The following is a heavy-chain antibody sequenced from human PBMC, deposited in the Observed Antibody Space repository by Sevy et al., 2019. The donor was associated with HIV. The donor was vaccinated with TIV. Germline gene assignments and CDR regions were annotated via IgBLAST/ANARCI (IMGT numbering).Heavy chain of an antibody. CDR2: IYWNDDK. CDR1: GFSLSTSGVG. Sequence: SGPTLVKPTQTLTLTCTFSGFSLSTSGVGVGWIRQPPGKALEWLALIYWNDDKRYSPSLKSRLTITKDTSKNQVVLTMTNMDPVDTATYYCAPEQKTHYYDSSGYSDYWGQGTLVTVSS. D-gene: IGHD3-22*01. CDR3: APEQKTHYYDSSGYSDY. V-gene: IGHV2-5*01. J-gene: IGHJ4*02.